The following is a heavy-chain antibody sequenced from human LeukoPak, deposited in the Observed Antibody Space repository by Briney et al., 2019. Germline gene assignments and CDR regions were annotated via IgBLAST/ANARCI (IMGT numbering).Heavy chain of an antibody. CDR2: IKEDGSEK. J-gene: IGHJ4*02. Sequence: GGSLRLSCAASGFTLRAHWMSWVRQAPGKGLEWVANIKEDGSEKYYVDSVKGRFTISRDIAKNSLYLQMNSLRAEDTAVYYCARDLYSQYWGQGTLVTVSS. V-gene: IGHV3-7*01. CDR3: ARDLYSQY. D-gene: IGHD2-21*01. CDR1: GFTLRAHW.